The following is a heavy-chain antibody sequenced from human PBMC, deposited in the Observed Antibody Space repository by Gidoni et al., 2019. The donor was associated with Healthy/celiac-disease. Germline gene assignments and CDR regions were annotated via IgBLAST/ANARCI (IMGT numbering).Heavy chain of an antibody. J-gene: IGHJ4*02. V-gene: IGHV3-43*01. Sequence: EVQRVESGGVVVQRGGSRRLSCAAAGFTFDDYTMHWVRQATGKGLDWVSLISWDGGRTYDADSVMGRFTISRDNSTNSLYLQMISLRTEDTALYYCAKGADTVTLDYWGQGTLVTVSS. D-gene: IGHD4-17*01. CDR1: GFTFDDYT. CDR2: ISWDGGRT. CDR3: AKGADTVTLDY.